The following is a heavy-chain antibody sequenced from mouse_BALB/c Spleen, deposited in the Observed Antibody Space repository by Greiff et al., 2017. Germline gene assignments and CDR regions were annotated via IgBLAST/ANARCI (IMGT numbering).Heavy chain of an antibody. CDR2: IWSGGST. V-gene: IGHV2-2*02. Sequence: VQRVESGPGLVQPSQSLSITCTVSGFSLTSYGVHWVRQSPGKGLEWLGVIWSGGSTDYNAAFISRLSISKDNSKSQVFFKMNSLQANDTAIYYCARGLGLGGYAMDYWGQGTSVTVSS. J-gene: IGHJ4*01. CDR1: GFSLTSYG. CDR3: ARGLGLGGYAMDY. D-gene: IGHD3-3*01.